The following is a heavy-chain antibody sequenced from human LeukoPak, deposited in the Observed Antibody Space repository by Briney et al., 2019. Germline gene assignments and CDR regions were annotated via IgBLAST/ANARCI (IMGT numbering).Heavy chain of an antibody. V-gene: IGHV1-69*01. CDR1: GGTFSSYA. Sequence: GSSVKVSCKASGGTFSSYAISWVRQAPGQGLEWMGGIIPIFGTANYAQKFQGRVTITADESTSTAYMELSSLRSEDTAVYYCARAVAGTPGRYYYYGMDVWGQGTTVTVSS. D-gene: IGHD6-19*01. CDR2: IIPIFGTA. J-gene: IGHJ6*02. CDR3: ARAVAGTPGRYYYYGMDV.